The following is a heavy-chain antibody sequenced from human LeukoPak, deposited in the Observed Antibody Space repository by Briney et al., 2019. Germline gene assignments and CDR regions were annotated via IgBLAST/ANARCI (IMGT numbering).Heavy chain of an antibody. D-gene: IGHD6-13*01. CDR3: TRDLTGTTWSENDY. V-gene: IGHV3-53*01. CDR1: GLSVRGSY. J-gene: IGHJ4*02. Sequence: GGSLRLSCVASGLSVRGSYMSWVRQAPGKGLEWVTVIYSGDRTYYADSVKGRFTISRDTSKNTLYLQMNNLRADDTAMYYCTRDLTGTTWSENDYWGQGTLVTISS. CDR2: IYSGDRT.